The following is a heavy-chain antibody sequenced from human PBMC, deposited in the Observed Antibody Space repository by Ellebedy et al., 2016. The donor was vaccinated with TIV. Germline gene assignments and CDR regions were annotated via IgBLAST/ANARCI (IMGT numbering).Heavy chain of an antibody. CDR2: IKHSGST. V-gene: IGHV4-34*01. CDR1: GGSFSGYY. J-gene: IGHJ6*02. Sequence: SQTLSLTCAVYGGSFSGYYWSWIRQPPGKGLEWIGDIKHSGSTYYNPSLKGQVTISVDTSKNQFSLKLSSVTAADTALYYCARGVAERYFGSREKTQRNGLDVWGQGTTVTVSS. CDR3: ARGVAERYFGSREKTQRNGLDV. D-gene: IGHD3-9*01.